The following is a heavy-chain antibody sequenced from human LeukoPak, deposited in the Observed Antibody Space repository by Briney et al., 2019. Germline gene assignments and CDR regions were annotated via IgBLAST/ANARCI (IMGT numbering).Heavy chain of an antibody. CDR3: AKDAQRGFDYSNSPEY. CDR2: IWNDGTNR. CDR1: GFTFSHYG. Sequence: GRSLRLSCAASGFTFSHYGRHWVRQAPGKGLEWVAVIWNDGTNRYYGDSVKGRFTISRDDSKNTVYLQMSGLRAGDTAVYYCAKDAQRGFDYSNSPEYWGQGTLVTVSS. V-gene: IGHV3-33*06. D-gene: IGHD4-11*01. J-gene: IGHJ4*02.